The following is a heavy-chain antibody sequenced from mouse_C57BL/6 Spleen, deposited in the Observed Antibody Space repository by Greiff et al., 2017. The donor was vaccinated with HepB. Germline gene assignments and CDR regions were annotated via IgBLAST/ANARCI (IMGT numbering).Heavy chain of an antibody. CDR2: IYPGDGDT. CDR3: ARRGIYYGNYYAMDY. J-gene: IGHJ4*01. D-gene: IGHD2-1*01. Sequence: QVQLQQSGPELVKPGASVKISCKASGYAFSSSWMNWVKQRPGKGLEWIGRIYPGDGDTNYNGKFKGKATLTADKSSSTAYMQLSSLTSEDSAVYFCARRGIYYGNYYAMDYWGQGTSVTVSS. CDR1: GYAFSSSW. V-gene: IGHV1-82*01.